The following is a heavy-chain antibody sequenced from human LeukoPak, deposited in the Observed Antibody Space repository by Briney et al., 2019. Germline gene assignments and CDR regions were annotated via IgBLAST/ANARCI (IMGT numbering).Heavy chain of an antibody. CDR1: GFTFSSYS. V-gene: IGHV3-23*01. D-gene: IGHD5-18*01. CDR3: ARHDSFIPY. CDR2: ISDSGGST. J-gene: IGHJ4*02. Sequence: GGSLRLSCAASGFTFSSYSMNWVRQAPGKGLEWVSGISDSGGSTYYTDSVKGRFTISRDNSKNTVYLQMNNLRAEDTAVYFCARHDSFIPYWGQGSLVTVSS.